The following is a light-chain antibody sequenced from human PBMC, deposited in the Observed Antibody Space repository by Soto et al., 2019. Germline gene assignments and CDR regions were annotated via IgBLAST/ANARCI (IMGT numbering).Light chain of an antibody. V-gene: IGKV3-20*01. J-gene: IGKJ4*01. CDR1: QSFRGL. CDR3: QQYGSARRT. CDR2: GAS. Sequence: EVVLTQSPVTLSLSPGERATLSCRASQSFRGLLAWYQQKPGQAPRLLIYGASSRATGIPDRFSGSGSGTDFTLTISRLEPEDFAVYYCQQYGSARRTFGGGTKVDI.